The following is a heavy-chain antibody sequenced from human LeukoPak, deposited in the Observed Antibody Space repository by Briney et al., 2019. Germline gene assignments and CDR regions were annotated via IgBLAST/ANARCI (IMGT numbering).Heavy chain of an antibody. CDR1: GYTFTTYD. D-gene: IGHD4-23*01. CDR2: MNPNSGNT. J-gene: IGHJ5*02. Sequence: ASVKVSCKASGYTFTTYDINWVRQATGQGLEWMGWMNPNSGNTGYAQKFQGRVTMTRNTSISTAYMELSSLRSEDTAVYYCARGPNKSDGGNSGSAWFDPWGLGTLVTVSS. CDR3: ARGPNKSDGGNSGSAWFDP. V-gene: IGHV1-8*01.